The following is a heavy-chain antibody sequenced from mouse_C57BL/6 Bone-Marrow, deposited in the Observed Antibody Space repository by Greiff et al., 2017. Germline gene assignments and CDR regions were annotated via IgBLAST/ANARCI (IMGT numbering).Heavy chain of an antibody. Sequence: VKLLESGAELVRPGSSVKLSCKASGYTFTSYWMHWVKQRPIQGLEWIGNIDPSDSETNYNQKFKDKATLTVDKSTSTAYLQLSSLTSEDSAVCYCASSAFWGQGTLVTVSA. CDR1: GYTFTSYW. V-gene: IGHV1-52*01. J-gene: IGHJ3*01. CDR2: IDPSDSET. CDR3: ASSAF.